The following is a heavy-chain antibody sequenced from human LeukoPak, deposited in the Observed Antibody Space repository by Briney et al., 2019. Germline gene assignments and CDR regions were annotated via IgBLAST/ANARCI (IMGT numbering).Heavy chain of an antibody. D-gene: IGHD1-26*01. Sequence: GGSLRLSCAASGFTFSSYSMNWVRQAPGEGLEWVSSISSSSSYIYYADSVKGRFTISRDNAKNSLYLQMNSLRAEDTAVYYCASKRLRGSSLDYWGQGTLVTVSS. V-gene: IGHV3-21*01. CDR1: GFTFSSYS. J-gene: IGHJ4*02. CDR2: ISSSSSYI. CDR3: ASKRLRGSSLDY.